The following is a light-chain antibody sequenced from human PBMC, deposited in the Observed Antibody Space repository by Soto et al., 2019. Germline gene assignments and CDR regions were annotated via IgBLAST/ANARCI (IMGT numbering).Light chain of an antibody. CDR3: SSYTSRNTYV. Sequence: QSALTQPASVSGSPGQSITISCTGTSSDVGGYNYVSWYQQHPGKVPKVMIYEVSNRPSGVSNRFSGSKSGNTASLTISGLQAEDEADYYCSSYTSRNTYVFGTGTKLTVL. CDR2: EVS. CDR1: SSDVGGYNY. V-gene: IGLV2-14*01. J-gene: IGLJ1*01.